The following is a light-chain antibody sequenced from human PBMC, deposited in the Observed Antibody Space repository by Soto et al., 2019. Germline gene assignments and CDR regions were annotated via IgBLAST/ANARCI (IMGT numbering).Light chain of an antibody. V-gene: IGLV1-47*02. Sequence: QYALTQPRSASGTPGQRVSISCSGYSSSIGTNFVYWYQQLPGTAPKVLIHSNNQRPSGVPDRFSGSKSGTSASLAISGLRSEDEADYYCAAWDDNLSTYVFGSGTKVTVL. J-gene: IGLJ1*01. CDR1: SSSIGTNF. CDR2: SNN. CDR3: AAWDDNLSTYV.